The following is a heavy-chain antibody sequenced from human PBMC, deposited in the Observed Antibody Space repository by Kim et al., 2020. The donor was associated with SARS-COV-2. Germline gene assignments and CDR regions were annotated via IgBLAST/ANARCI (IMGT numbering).Heavy chain of an antibody. D-gene: IGHD6-19*01. CDR2: IDPSDSYT. CDR3: ARRRGWENWFDP. CDR1: GYSFTSYW. V-gene: IGHV5-10-1*01. J-gene: IGHJ5*02. Sequence: GESLKISCKGSGYSFTSYWISWVRQMPGKGLEWMGRIDPSDSYTNYSPSFQGHVTISADKSISTAYLQWSSLKASDTAMYYCARRRGWENWFDPWGQGTLVTVSS.